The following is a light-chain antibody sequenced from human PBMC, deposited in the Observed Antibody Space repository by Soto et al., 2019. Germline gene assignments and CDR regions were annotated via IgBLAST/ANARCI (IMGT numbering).Light chain of an antibody. CDR3: SAWDNSLNGYV. Sequence: QSVLTQPPSVSGAPGQRVTISCTGSSSNIGAHYDVHWYQQLPGTAPKLLIYGNSNRPSGVPDRFSGSKSGTSASLAITGLQAEDEADYYCSAWDNSLNGYVFGPGTKVTVL. J-gene: IGLJ1*01. CDR1: SSNIGAHYD. CDR2: GNS. V-gene: IGLV1-40*01.